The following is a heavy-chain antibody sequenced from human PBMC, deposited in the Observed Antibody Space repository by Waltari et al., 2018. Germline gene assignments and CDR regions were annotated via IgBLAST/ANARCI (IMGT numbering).Heavy chain of an antibody. CDR1: GGDCTGYC. Sequence: QVEMVQSGAEVKKPGASVKVDCQASGGDCTGYCMHGVRQAPGQGLEWMGWINPNSGGTNYAQKFQGRVTMTRDTSISTAYMELSRLRSDDTAVYYCARLWELGGDYWGQGTLVTVSS. V-gene: IGHV1-2*02. CDR3: ARLWELGGDY. CDR2: INPNSGGT. D-gene: IGHD1-26*01. J-gene: IGHJ4*02.